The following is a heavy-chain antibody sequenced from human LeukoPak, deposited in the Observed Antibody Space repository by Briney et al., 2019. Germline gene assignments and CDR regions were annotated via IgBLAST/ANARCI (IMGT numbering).Heavy chain of an antibody. CDR3: ARVDITIFGVVINDAFDI. CDR1: GGSISSGSYY. CDR2: IYTSGST. Sequence: SETLSLTCTVSGGSISSGSYYWSWIRQPAGKGLEWIGRIYTSGSTNYNPSLKSRVTISVDTSKNQFSLKLSSVTAADTAVYYCARVDITIFGVVINDAFDIWGQGTMVTVSS. J-gene: IGHJ3*02. D-gene: IGHD3-3*01. V-gene: IGHV4-61*02.